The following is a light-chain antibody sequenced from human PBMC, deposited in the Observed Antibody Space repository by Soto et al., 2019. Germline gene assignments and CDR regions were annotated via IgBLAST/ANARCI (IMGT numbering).Light chain of an antibody. CDR2: DAL. V-gene: IGKV1-5*01. CDR1: QSISSR. Sequence: DIQMTQSPSTLSASVGDRVTITCRASQSISSRLAWYQKKPGKAPKLLIYDALNLESGVPSRFSGSGSGPEFTLSIGSLQPDDFATNYCQQYDTYFRDTFGQETKLEIK. CDR3: QQYDTYFRDT. J-gene: IGKJ2*01.